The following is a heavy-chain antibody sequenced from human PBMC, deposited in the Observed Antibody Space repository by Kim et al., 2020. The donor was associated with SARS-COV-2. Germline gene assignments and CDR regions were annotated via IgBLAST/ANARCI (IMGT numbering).Heavy chain of an antibody. D-gene: IGHD3-22*01. CDR2: IYYSGST. Sequence: SETLSLTCTVSGGSISSGGYYWSWIRQHPGKGLEWIGYIYYSGSTYYNPSLKSRVTISVDTSKNQFSLKLSSVTAADTAVYYCARKDYDSSGPLDYWGQGTLVTVSS. J-gene: IGHJ4*02. CDR1: GGSISSGGYY. CDR3: ARKDYDSSGPLDY. V-gene: IGHV4-31*03.